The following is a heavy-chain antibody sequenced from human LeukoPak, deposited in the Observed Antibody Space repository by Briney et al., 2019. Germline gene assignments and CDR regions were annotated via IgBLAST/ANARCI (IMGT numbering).Heavy chain of an antibody. Sequence: PSETLSLTCTVSGGSISSHYWSWIRQPPGKRLEWIGYIFYSGSTNYNPSLKSRVTISVDTSKNQFSLKLSPVTAADTAVYYCARDGRTWVVWGKGTTVTVSS. J-gene: IGHJ6*04. CDR1: GGSISSHY. CDR3: ARDGRTWVV. V-gene: IGHV4-59*11. D-gene: IGHD2-15*01. CDR2: IFYSGST.